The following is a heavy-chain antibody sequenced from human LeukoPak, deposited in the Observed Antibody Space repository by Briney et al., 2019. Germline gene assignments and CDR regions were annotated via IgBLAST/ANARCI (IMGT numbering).Heavy chain of an antibody. CDR2: IRYDGSNK. CDR1: GFTLSSYG. Sequence: GGSLRLPCAASGFTLSSYGMHWVRQAPGKGLEWVAFIRYDGSNKYYADSVKGRFTISRDNSKNTLYLQMNSLRAEDTAVYYCAKDLMIAAAGYYAFDIWGQGTMVTVSS. J-gene: IGHJ3*02. D-gene: IGHD6-13*01. CDR3: AKDLMIAAAGYYAFDI. V-gene: IGHV3-30*02.